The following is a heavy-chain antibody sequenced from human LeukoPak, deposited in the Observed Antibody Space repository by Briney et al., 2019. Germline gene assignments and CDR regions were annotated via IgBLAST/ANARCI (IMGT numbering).Heavy chain of an antibody. CDR1: GITFSSYS. Sequence: GGSLRLSCGASGITFSSYSMNWVRQAPGKGLEWVSYISSSGSTKYYADSVKGRFTISRDNARNSLYLQMNSLRAEDTAVYFCARGGLSIMGYWGQGALVTVSS. CDR3: ARGGLSIMGY. CDR2: ISSSGSTK. D-gene: IGHD2/OR15-2a*01. J-gene: IGHJ4*02. V-gene: IGHV3-48*01.